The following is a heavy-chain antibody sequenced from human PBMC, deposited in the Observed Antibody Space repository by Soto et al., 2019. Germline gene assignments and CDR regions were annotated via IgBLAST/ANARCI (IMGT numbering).Heavy chain of an antibody. CDR2: IYYSGST. J-gene: IGHJ4*02. Sequence: SETLSLTCTVSGGSASSAGYYWSWIRQHPGGGREWIGYIYYSGSTDYNPSLKGRVTISVDTSTSQSSLKRTSVTAADTAVYYCARSFMGPVDYFDYWAQGTLVTVYS. V-gene: IGHV4-31*03. CDR3: ARSFMGPVDYFDY. CDR1: GGSASSAGYY. D-gene: IGHD2-15*01.